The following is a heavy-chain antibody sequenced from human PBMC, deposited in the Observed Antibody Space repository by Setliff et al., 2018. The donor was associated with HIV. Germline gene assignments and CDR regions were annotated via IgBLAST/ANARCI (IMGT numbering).Heavy chain of an antibody. V-gene: IGHV3-11*04. CDR1: GFSFNDYA. CDR2: ISGDGDSI. D-gene: IGHD5-18*01. J-gene: IGHJ4*02. CDR3: ARDPHHGAMEY. Sequence: GGSLRLSCAASGFSFNDYAVNWVRQAPGKGLEWVAGISGDGDSIFYDDSVRGRFTISRDNAQNSLYLQMNSLKVEDTAIYYCARDPHHGAMEYWGQGTLVTVSS.